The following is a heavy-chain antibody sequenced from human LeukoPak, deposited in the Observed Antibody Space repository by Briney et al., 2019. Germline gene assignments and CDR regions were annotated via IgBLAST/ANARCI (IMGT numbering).Heavy chain of an antibody. CDR2: IYYTGTT. CDR3: ARFSWGCSTASCYLTN. CDR1: GGSLSGHY. D-gene: IGHD2-2*01. V-gene: IGHV4-59*11. Sequence: PSETLSLTCTVGGGSLSGHYWGWIRQPPGKGLELDGHIYYTGTTFYNPSLNSRVTITLDTSRNQFSLRLTSVIAADTAVYYCARFSWGCSTASCYLTNWGQGALVTVSS. J-gene: IGHJ4*02.